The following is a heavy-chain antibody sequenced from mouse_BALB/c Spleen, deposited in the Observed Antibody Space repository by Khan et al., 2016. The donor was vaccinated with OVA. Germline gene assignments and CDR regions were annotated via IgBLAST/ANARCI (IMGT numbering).Heavy chain of an antibody. D-gene: IGHD3-1*01. Sequence: EVELVESGGGLVQPGGSRKLSCAASGFTFSDYGMAWIRQGPGKGPEWITFISSLAYNFYYADTVTGRFPISRENAKDTLYLEMNRLRSEDTAMYCGARGGTVGFSHWGQGTLVTVSA. CDR3: ARGGTVGFSH. CDR1: GFTFSDYG. V-gene: IGHV5-15*02. J-gene: IGHJ3*01. CDR2: ISSLAYNF.